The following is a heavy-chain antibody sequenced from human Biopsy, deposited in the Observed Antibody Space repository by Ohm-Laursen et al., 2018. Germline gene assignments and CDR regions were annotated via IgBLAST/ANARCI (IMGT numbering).Heavy chain of an antibody. CDR3: TKARGRFLEWVDPFDF. D-gene: IGHD3-3*01. CDR1: GFTFDDNA. V-gene: IGHV3-9*01. CDR2: ISRNSGIK. Sequence: SLRLSCAATGFTFDDNAMHWVRQAPGKGLEWVSGISRNSGIKDYADSVKGRFAISRDNAKNSLYLQMSSLSSEDTALYYCTKARGRFLEWVDPFDFWGQGTMVTVSS. J-gene: IGHJ3*01.